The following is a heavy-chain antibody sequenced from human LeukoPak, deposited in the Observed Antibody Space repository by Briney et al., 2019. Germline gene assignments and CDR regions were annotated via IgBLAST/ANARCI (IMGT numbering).Heavy chain of an antibody. V-gene: IGHV1-2*02. CDR2: INPNSGGT. CDR1: GYTFTGYY. J-gene: IGHJ4*02. CDR3: ARDFGLLVPGIAAAGTKCYFDY. Sequence: ASVKVSCEASGYTFTGYYMHWVRQAPGQGLEWMGWINPNSGGTNYAQKFQGRVTMTRDTSISTAYMELSRLRSDDTAVYYCARDFGLLVPGIAAAGTKCYFDYWGQGTLVTVSS. D-gene: IGHD6-13*01.